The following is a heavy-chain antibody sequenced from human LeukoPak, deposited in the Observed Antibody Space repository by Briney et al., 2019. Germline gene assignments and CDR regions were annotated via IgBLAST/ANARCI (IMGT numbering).Heavy chain of an antibody. V-gene: IGHV4-34*01. CDR3: AIPAASLGGVAFDI. J-gene: IGHJ3*02. Sequence: SETLSLTCAVYGGSFSGYYWSCIRQPPGKGLDWIGEINRRGSTNYNPSLKSRVTISVDKSKNQFSLKLSSVTAADTAVYYCAIPAASLGGVAFDIWGQGTMVTLSS. D-gene: IGHD2-2*01. CDR2: INRRGST. CDR1: GGSFSGYY.